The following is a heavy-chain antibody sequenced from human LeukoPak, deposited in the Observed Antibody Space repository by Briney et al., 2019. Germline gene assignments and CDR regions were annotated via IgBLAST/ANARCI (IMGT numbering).Heavy chain of an antibody. Sequence: QSGGSLRLSCAASGFTFGSYAMSWVRQAPGKGLEWVSFISPNADRTSKADSVEGRFTISRDNPRNTLYLLMNSLRDDDTAVYYCAIMHGYYDGSGYWVQWGQGTLVTVSS. CDR1: GFTFGSYA. CDR2: ISPNADRT. CDR3: AIMHGYYDGSGYWVQ. V-gene: IGHV3-23*01. J-gene: IGHJ4*02. D-gene: IGHD3-22*01.